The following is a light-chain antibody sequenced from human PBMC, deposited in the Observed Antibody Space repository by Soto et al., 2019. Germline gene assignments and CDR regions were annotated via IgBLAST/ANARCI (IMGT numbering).Light chain of an antibody. CDR3: LQTYTAPAT. V-gene: IGKV1-39*01. J-gene: IGKJ1*01. CDR1: QSISSC. Sequence: DIQMTQSPSSLSASVGDRVTITCRASQSISSCLSWYQQKPGKAPKLLIYAASSLQSGVPSRFSGSGSGTDFTLTISSLQREDLAIYYCLQTYTAPATFGQGTRVEFK. CDR2: AAS.